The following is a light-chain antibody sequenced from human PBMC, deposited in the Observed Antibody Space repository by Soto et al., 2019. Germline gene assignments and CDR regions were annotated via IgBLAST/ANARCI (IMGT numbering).Light chain of an antibody. CDR3: QQYASSLLT. Sequence: EIVMTQSPATLSVSPGERATLSCRASQSVNIYLAWYQQKPGQAPRLLIFGASYRATGIPARFSGSGSGTDFTLTISRVEPEDFAVYFCQQYASSLLTFGGGTKVDIK. CDR2: GAS. J-gene: IGKJ4*01. V-gene: IGKV3-20*01. CDR1: QSVNIY.